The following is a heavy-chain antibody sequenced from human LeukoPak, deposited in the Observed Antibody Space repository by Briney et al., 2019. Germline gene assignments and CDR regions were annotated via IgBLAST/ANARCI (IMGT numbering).Heavy chain of an antibody. V-gene: IGHV5-51*01. CDR3: ARHLYCSSSICLPGN. CDR1: GYSLSSYW. J-gene: IGHJ4*02. D-gene: IGHD2-2*01. Sequence: GESLKISCKGSGYSLSSYWVGWVRQMPGKGLQCMGIIYPGDSNTRYSPSFQGQVTISADRSISTAYLQWSTLKASDTAMYYCARHLYCSSSICLPGNWGQGTLVTVSS. CDR2: IYPGDSNT.